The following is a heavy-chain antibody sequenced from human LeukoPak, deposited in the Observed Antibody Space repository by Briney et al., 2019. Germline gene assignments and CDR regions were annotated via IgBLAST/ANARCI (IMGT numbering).Heavy chain of an antibody. CDR1: GFTFNNYE. D-gene: IGHD1-14*01. J-gene: IGHJ4*02. V-gene: IGHV3-48*03. CDR2: ISSRGDTI. CDR3: VRDRTTNTYDS. Sequence: PGGSLRLSCAASGFTFNNYEMNWVRQAPGKGLEWISYISSRGDTIHYADSVKGRFTISRDNTKNSLYLQMNSLRAEDTAVYYCVRDRTTNTYDSWGQGTLVTVSS.